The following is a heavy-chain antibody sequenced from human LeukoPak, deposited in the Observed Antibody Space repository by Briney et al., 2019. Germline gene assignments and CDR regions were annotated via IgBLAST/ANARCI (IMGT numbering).Heavy chain of an antibody. CDR3: ARGRSPDVSDL. CDR1: GGSISSYY. CDR2: IYTSGST. J-gene: IGHJ3*01. Sequence: SETLSLTCTVSGGSISSYYWSWIRQPAGKGLEWIGRIYTSGSTNYNPSLKSRVTMSVDTSKNHLSLKVTSVTAADTALYYCARGRSPDVSDLWGQGTMVTVSS. V-gene: IGHV4-4*07. D-gene: IGHD5/OR15-5a*01.